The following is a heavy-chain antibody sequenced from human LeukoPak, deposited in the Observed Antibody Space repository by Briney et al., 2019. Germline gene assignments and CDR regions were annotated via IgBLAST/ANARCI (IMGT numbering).Heavy chain of an antibody. V-gene: IGHV1-18*01. CDR1: GYTFTSYG. CDR2: ISAYNGNT. CDR3: ATLWFGELVMDV. Sequence: SVKVSCKASGYTFTSYGISWVRQAPGQGLEWMGWISAYNGNTNYAQKLRGRVTMTTDTSTSTAYMELRSLRSDDTAVYYCATLWFGELVMDVWGQGTTVTVSS. J-gene: IGHJ6*02. D-gene: IGHD3-10*01.